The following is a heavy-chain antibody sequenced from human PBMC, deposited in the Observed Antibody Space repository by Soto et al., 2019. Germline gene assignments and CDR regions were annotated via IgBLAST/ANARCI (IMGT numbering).Heavy chain of an antibody. J-gene: IGHJ4*02. CDR1: GGSISNSSYY. CDR3: ATRVAATAYYFDD. V-gene: IGHV4-39*01. D-gene: IGHD2-15*01. Sequence: SETLSLTCTVSGGSISNSSYYWGWIRQPPGKGLDWIASIYDNGDTYYNPSLRSRVTISVDTSKKQFSLRLSSLTAADTAVYYCATRVAATAYYFDDWGQGSLVTVS. CDR2: IYDNGDT.